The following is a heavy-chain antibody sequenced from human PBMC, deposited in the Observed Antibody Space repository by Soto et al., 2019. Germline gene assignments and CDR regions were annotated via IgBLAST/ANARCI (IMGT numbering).Heavy chain of an antibody. J-gene: IGHJ4*02. Sequence: GGSLRLSCSASGFTFNSYAMSWVRQAPGKGLEWVSAISGSGGSTYYADSVKGRFTVSRDNSKNTQYVQMNSLRDEDTAVYYCAETSSYGNYYFDYWGPGTLVTVSS. CDR1: GFTFNSYA. CDR2: ISGSGGST. CDR3: AETSSYGNYYFDY. D-gene: IGHD4-17*01. V-gene: IGHV3-23*01.